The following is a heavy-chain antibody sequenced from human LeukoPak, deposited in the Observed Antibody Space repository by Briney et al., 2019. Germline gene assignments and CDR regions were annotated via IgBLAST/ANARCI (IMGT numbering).Heavy chain of an antibody. CDR3: ARARELAFMAYYFDY. CDR1: GDSIRGYY. D-gene: IGHD3-9*01. J-gene: IGHJ4*02. Sequence: SETLSLTCTVSGDSIRGYYWGWLRQPPGKGLEWIGNVYYSGKINYNSSLESRVTLSVDTSKNQFSLKLTSVTAADTAVYFCARARELAFMAYYFDYWGQGTLATVSS. V-gene: IGHV4-59*01. CDR2: VYYSGKI.